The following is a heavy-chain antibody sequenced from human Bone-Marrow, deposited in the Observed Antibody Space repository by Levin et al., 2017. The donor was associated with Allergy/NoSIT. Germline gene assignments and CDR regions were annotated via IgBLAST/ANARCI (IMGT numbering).Heavy chain of an antibody. V-gene: IGHV5-51*01. CDR2: IYPGDSDT. CDR3: ARRAANAFDF. J-gene: IGHJ3*01. CDR1: GYSFTSYW. Sequence: GGSLRLSCKGSGYSFTSYWIAWVRQMPGKGLEWMGSIYPGDSDTRYSPSFQGQVTLSADKSISTAYLQWSSLKASDTAIYYCARRAANAFDFWGQGTMVTVSS. D-gene: IGHD6-25*01.